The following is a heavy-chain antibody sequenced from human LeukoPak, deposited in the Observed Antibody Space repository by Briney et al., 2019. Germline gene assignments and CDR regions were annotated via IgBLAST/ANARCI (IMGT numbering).Heavy chain of an antibody. V-gene: IGHV3-30*02. J-gene: IGHJ4*02. Sequence: GGSLRLSCAASGFTCSSYGMHWVRQAPGKGLEWGAFIRYDGSNKYYADSVKGRLTSSRDNSNHTLYLQMNSLRAEGTAVYYCAKEFYYDSSGSPTFFDYWGQGTLVTVSS. D-gene: IGHD3-22*01. CDR1: GFTCSSYG. CDR2: IRYDGSNK. CDR3: AKEFYYDSSGSPTFFDY.